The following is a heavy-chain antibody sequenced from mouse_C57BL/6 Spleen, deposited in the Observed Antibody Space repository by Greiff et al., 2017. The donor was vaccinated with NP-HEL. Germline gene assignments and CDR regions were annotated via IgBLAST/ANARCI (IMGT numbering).Heavy chain of an antibody. V-gene: IGHV5-12*01. CDR1: GFTFSDYY. J-gene: IGHJ1*03. CDR3: ARQFDGYYWYFDV. D-gene: IGHD2-3*01. CDR2: ISNGGGST. Sequence: EVQRVESGGGLVQPGGSLKLSCAASGFTFSDYYMYWVRQTPEKRLEWVAYISNGGGSTYYPDTVKGRFTISRDNAKNTLYLQMSRLKSEDTAMHYCARQFDGYYWYFDVWGTGTTVTVSS.